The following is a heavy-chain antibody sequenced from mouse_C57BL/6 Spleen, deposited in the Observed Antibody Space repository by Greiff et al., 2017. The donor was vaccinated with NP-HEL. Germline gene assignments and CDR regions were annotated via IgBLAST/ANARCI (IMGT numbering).Heavy chain of an antibody. J-gene: IGHJ3*01. CDR1: GYSITSGYY. Sequence: EVQLQESGPGLVKPSQSLSLTCSVTGYSITSGYYWNWIRQFPGNKLEWMGYISYDGSNNYNPSLKNRISITRDTSKNQFFLKLNSVTTEDTATYYCARGPGYYVAWFAYWGQGTLVTVSA. D-gene: IGHD2-3*01. CDR3: ARGPGYYVAWFAY. CDR2: ISYDGSN. V-gene: IGHV3-6*01.